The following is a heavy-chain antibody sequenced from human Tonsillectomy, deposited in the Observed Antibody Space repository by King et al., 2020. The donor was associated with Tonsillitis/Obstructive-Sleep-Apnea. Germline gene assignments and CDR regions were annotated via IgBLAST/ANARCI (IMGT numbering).Heavy chain of an antibody. Sequence: QLQESGPGLVKPSETLSLTCTVSGGSISSYSWSWIRQPPGKGLEWIGYIFYTGRTYYNPSLKSRVTISVDNSKNQLSLNLRSVTAADTAVYFCAGSDYYDSAFDIWGQGTMVAVSS. J-gene: IGHJ3*02. D-gene: IGHD3-22*01. CDR3: AGSDYYDSAFDI. CDR1: GGSISSYS. V-gene: IGHV4-59*01. CDR2: IFYTGRT.